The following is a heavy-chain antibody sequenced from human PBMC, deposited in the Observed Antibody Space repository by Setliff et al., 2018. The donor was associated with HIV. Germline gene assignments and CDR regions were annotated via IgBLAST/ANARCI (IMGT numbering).Heavy chain of an antibody. CDR3: ATFDSGSYASGYYYGMDV. Sequence: ASVKVSCKASGGTFSSYAISWVRQATGQGLEWMGGIIPILGIANYAQKFQGRVTITADESTRTAYLELSSLRSEDTAVYYCATFDSGSYASGYYYGMDVWGQGTTVTVSS. CDR2: IIPILGIA. V-gene: IGHV1-69*10. CDR1: GGTFSSYA. D-gene: IGHD1-26*01. J-gene: IGHJ6*02.